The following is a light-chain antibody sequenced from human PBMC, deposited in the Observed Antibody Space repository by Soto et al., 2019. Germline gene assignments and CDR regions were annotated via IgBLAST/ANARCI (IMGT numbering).Light chain of an antibody. Sequence: DIQMTQSPSSLSASVGDRVTITCRASQSISSYLNWYQHKTGKAPKVLIYGTSSLQSGVPSRFSGSGSGTDFTLTISSLQPEDFATYYCKQSYSVPWTFGQGTKVDIK. CDR1: QSISSY. CDR3: KQSYSVPWT. V-gene: IGKV1-39*01. J-gene: IGKJ1*01. CDR2: GTS.